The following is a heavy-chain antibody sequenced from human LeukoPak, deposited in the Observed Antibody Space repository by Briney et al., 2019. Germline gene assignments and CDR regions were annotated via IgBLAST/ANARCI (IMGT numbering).Heavy chain of an antibody. J-gene: IGHJ3*02. CDR2: IYYSGST. CDR3: ARDSGEWLRRGDAFDI. CDR1: GGSISSGGYY. V-gene: IGHV4-31*03. Sequence: SETLSLTCTVSGGSISSGGYYWSWIRQHPGKGLEWIGYIYYSGSTYYNPSLRSRVTISVDTSKNQFSLKLSSVTAADTAVYYCARDSGEWLRRGDAFDIWGQGTMVTVSS. D-gene: IGHD5-12*01.